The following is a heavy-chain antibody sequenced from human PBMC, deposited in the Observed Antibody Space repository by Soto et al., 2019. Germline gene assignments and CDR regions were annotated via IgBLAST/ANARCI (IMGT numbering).Heavy chain of an antibody. CDR2: IIPILGIA. V-gene: IGHV1-69*04. CDR3: ARDDSFGDDFWSGPTDY. CDR1: GGTFSSYT. J-gene: IGHJ4*02. Sequence: ASVKVSCKASGGTFSSYTISWVRQAPGQGLEWMGRIIPILGIANYAQKFQGRVTITADKSTSTAYMELSSLRSEDTAVYYCARDDSFGDDFWSGPTDYWGQGTLVTVSS. D-gene: IGHD3-3*01.